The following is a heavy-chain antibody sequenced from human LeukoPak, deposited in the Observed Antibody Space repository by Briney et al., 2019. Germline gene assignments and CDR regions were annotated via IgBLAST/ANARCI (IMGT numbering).Heavy chain of an antibody. CDR2: ISGSSSFT. D-gene: IGHD4-17*01. J-gene: IGHJ4*02. V-gene: IGHV3-11*06. Sequence: GGSLRLSCAACGFTFSDYYMSWVRQAPGKGLEWVSYISGSSSFTIYADSVKGRFTISRDNAKNSLYLQMNSLRAEDTAVYYCARVTLYGESALDYWGQGALVTVSS. CDR3: ARVTLYGESALDY. CDR1: GFTFSDYY.